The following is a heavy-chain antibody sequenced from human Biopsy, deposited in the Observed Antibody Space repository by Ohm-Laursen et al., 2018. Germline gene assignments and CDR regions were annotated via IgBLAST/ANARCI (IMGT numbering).Heavy chain of an antibody. Sequence: ASSVKVSCKASGYIFTNYNVNWVRQATGQGLEWMGWMNPNSGNTGYAQKFQGRVTMTRNTSISTAYMELSSLTSVDTAVYYCARDFNYDGGGSFNFDYWGQGTLVTVSS. CDR1: GYIFTNYN. D-gene: IGHD3-22*01. CDR3: ARDFNYDGGGSFNFDY. CDR2: MNPNSGNT. V-gene: IGHV1-8*01. J-gene: IGHJ4*02.